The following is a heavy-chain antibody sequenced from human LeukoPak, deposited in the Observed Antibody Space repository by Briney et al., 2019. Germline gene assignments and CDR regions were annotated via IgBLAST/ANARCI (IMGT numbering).Heavy chain of an antibody. J-gene: IGHJ6*02. Sequence: ASVKVSCKASGGTFSSYAISRVRQAPGQGLEWMGRIIPIFGIANYAQKFQGRVTITADKSTSTAYMELSSLGSEDTAVYYCARVPADYGMDVWGQGTTVTVSS. V-gene: IGHV1-69*04. CDR2: IIPIFGIA. CDR3: ARVPADYGMDV. CDR1: GGTFSSYA.